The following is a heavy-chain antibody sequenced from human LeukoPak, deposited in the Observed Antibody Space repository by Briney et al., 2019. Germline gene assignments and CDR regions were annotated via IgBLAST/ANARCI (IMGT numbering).Heavy chain of an antibody. J-gene: IGHJ4*02. CDR1: GFTFSSYA. CDR3: ARDFFPVVDSTWYEIGY. CDR2: ISGSGGST. D-gene: IGHD2-21*01. Sequence: GGSLRLSCAASGFTFSSYAMSWVRQAPGKGLEWVSAISGSGGSTYYADSVKGRFTISRDNSKNTLYLQMDSLRSEDTAVYYCARDFFPVVDSTWYEIGYWGQGTLVTVSS. V-gene: IGHV3-23*01.